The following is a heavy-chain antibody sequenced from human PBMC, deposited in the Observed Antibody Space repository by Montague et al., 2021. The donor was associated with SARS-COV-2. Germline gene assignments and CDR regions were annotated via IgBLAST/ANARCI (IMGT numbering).Heavy chain of an antibody. CDR1: GGSISSYY. CDR2: ISYSGST. J-gene: IGHJ3*02. D-gene: IGHD2-2*01. CDR3: ARGPGYCSSTGCPAAFDS. Sequence: SETLSLTCTVSGGSISSYYWCWIWQPPGKGLERIGYISYSGSTKYNHTLTRRGTMSEDTPENHFPLKLSPVTAADAAVYFCARGPGYCSSTGCPAAFDSGGQGTMVTVSS. V-gene: IGHV4-59*01.